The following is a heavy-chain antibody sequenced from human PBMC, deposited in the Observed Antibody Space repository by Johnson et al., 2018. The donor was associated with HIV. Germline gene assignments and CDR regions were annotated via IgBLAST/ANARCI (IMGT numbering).Heavy chain of an antibody. V-gene: IGHV3-30*02. Sequence: QVQLVESGGGVVQPGGSLRLSCAASGFTFSSYGMHWVRQAPGKGLAWVSFIRYDGTNQYHAASVKGRFTSSRDNSKNTLYLQMNSLRAEDTALYYCAKDQWEQTLNAFDIWGQGTMVTVSS. CDR2: IRYDGTNQ. CDR3: AKDQWEQTLNAFDI. CDR1: GFTFSSYG. D-gene: IGHD1-26*01. J-gene: IGHJ3*02.